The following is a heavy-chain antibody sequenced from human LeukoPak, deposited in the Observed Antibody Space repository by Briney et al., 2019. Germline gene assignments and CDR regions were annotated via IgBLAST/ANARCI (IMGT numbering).Heavy chain of an antibody. J-gene: IGHJ4*02. D-gene: IGHD6-19*01. V-gene: IGHV4-31*03. Sequence: SETLSLTCTVSGGSISSGGYYWSWXRQHPXKGLEWIGYIYYSGSTYYNPSLKSRVTISVDTSKNQFSLKLSSVTAADTAVYYCARGSGWYRVDYWGQGTLVTVSS. CDR2: IYYSGST. CDR1: GGSISSGGYY. CDR3: ARGSGWYRVDY.